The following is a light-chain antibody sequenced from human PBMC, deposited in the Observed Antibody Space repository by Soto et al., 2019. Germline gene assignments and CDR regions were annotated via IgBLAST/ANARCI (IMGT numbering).Light chain of an antibody. CDR1: ALPKQY. V-gene: IGLV3-25*03. Sequence: SCELTQPPSVSVSPGQTARLTCSGDALPKQYAYWYQQKPGQAPVLVIYKDSERPSGIPERFSGSSSGTTVTLTISGVQAEDEADYYCQSADSSGTYVVFGGGTKVTVL. CDR2: KDS. CDR3: QSADSSGTYVV. J-gene: IGLJ2*01.